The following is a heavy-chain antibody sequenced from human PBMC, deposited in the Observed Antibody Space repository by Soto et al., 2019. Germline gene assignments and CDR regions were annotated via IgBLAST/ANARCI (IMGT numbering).Heavy chain of an antibody. CDR2: ISGSGGST. CDR1: GITFSSYA. CDR3: AKEDDIVVVPAAPGANVDY. V-gene: IGHV3-23*01. Sequence: EVQLLESGGSLVQPGGSLRLSCAASGITFSSYAMSWVRQAPGEGLEWVPAISGSGGSTYYADSVKGRFTISRDNSKNTLYLQMNSLRAEDTAVYYCAKEDDIVVVPAAPGANVDYWGQGTLVTVSS. D-gene: IGHD2-2*01. J-gene: IGHJ4*02.